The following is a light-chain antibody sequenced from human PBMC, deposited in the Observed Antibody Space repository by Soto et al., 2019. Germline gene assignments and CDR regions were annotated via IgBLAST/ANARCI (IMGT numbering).Light chain of an antibody. J-gene: IGKJ5*01. CDR1: RNVSIY. CDR3: QQSYKMPS. V-gene: IGKV1-39*01. CDR2: ATS. Sequence: EIPLTQSPSSLAASVGDRLTLTCRASRNVSIYLNWYQHKPGKGPTLLIHATSNLQIGVPSRFSGSGSGTEFTLNISSLEPEDFGTYYCQQSYKMPSVGQGTDGRL.